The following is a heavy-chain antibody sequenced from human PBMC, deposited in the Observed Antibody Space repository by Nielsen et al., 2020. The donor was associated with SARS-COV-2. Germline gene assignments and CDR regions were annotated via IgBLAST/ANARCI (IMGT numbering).Heavy chain of an antibody. V-gene: IGHV4-59*01. Sequence: SETLSLTCTVSGGSISSYYWSWIRQPPGKGLEWIGYIYYSGSTNYNPSLKSRVTISVDTSKNQFSLKLSSVTAADTAVYYCARSNWGVIDYWGQGTLVTVSS. CDR2: IYYSGST. J-gene: IGHJ4*02. CDR1: GGSISSYY. D-gene: IGHD7-27*01. CDR3: ARSNWGVIDY.